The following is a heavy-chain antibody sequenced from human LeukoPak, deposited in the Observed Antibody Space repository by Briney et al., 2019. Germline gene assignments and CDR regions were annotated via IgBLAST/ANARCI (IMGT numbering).Heavy chain of an antibody. CDR1: GYTFTSYY. Sequence: ASVKVSCKASGYTFTSYYMHWVRQAPRQGLEWMGIINPSGGSTSYAQKFQGRVTMTRDTSTSTVYMELSSLRSEDTAVYYCARDLGALVTPYYFDYWGQGTLVTVSS. D-gene: IGHD5-18*01. V-gene: IGHV1-46*01. J-gene: IGHJ4*02. CDR2: INPSGGST. CDR3: ARDLGALVTPYYFDY.